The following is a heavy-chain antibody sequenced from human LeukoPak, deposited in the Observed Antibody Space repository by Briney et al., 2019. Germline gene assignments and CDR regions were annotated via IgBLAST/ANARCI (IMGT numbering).Heavy chain of an antibody. CDR1: GGSISSGGYY. CDR3: ARGNTYYDFWSGYYSSGDWFDP. D-gene: IGHD3-3*01. V-gene: IGHV4-30-2*01. Sequence: PSQTLSLTCTVSGGSISSGGYYWSWIRQPPGKGLEWIGYIYHSGSTNYNPSLKSRVTISVDTSKNQFSLKLSSVTAADTAVYYCARGNTYYDFWSGYYSSGDWFDPWGQGTLVTVSS. J-gene: IGHJ5*02. CDR2: IYHSGST.